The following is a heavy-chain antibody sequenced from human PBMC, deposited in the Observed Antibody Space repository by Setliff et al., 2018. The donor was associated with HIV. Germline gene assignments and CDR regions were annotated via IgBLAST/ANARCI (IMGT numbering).Heavy chain of an antibody. D-gene: IGHD3-10*01. V-gene: IGHV4-39*07. CDR1: GGSISSSSYY. CDR3: ARVLYRGSGSYYFDY. CDR2: IYYSGST. J-gene: IGHJ4*02. Sequence: LSLTCTVSGGSISSSSYYWGWIRQPPGKGLEWIGSIYYSGSTYYNPSLKSRDTISVDTSKNQFSLKLSSVTAADTAVYYCARVLYRGSGSYYFDYWGQGTLVTVSS.